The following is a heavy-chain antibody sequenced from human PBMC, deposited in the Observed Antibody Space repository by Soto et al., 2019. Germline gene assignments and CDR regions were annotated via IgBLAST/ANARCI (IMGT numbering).Heavy chain of an antibody. CDR3: ARAGIPHNWFDP. D-gene: IGHD2-2*01. J-gene: IGHJ5*02. CDR1: GGSISSGDYY. V-gene: IGHV4-30-4*01. CDR2: IYYSGST. Sequence: SETLSLTCTVSGGSISSGDYYWSWIRQPPGRGLEWIGYIYYSGSTYYNPSLKSRVTISVDTSKDHFSLKLSSVTAADTAVYDCARAGIPHNWFDPWGQGTLVTVSS.